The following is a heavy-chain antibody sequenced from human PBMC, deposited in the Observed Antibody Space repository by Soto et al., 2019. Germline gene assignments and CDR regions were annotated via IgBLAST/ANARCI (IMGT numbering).Heavy chain of an antibody. CDR1: GFTFDDYA. CDR2: ISWNSGSI. J-gene: IGHJ2*01. D-gene: IGHD6-19*01. Sequence: PGGSLRLSCAASGFTFDDYAMHWVRQAPGKGLEWVSGISWNSGSIGYADSVKGRFTISRDNAKNSLYLQMNSLRAEDTALYYCAKGSTQKGRGWLNWYFDLWGRGALVTVSS. V-gene: IGHV3-9*01. CDR3: AKGSTQKGRGWLNWYFDL.